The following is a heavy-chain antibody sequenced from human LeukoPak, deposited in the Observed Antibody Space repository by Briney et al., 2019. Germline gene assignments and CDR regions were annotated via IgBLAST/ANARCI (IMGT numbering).Heavy chain of an antibody. Sequence: SETLSLTCSVSGGSISSYYWSWIRQPPGKGLEWIGYIYYSGSTNYNPSLKSRVTISVDTSKNQFSLRLSSVTAADTAVYYCARDLAAAAIDYWGQGTLVTVSS. V-gene: IGHV4-59*01. CDR1: GGSISSYY. J-gene: IGHJ4*02. CDR3: ARDLAAAAIDY. D-gene: IGHD6-13*01. CDR2: IYYSGST.